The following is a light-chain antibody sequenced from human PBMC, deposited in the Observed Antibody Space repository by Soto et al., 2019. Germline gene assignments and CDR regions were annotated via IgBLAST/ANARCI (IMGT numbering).Light chain of an antibody. V-gene: IGKV3-15*01. Sequence: EIVMTQSPDTLSLSPGEGATLSCRVSQSIRSNLAWYQQRPGQAPRLLMYGASTRADGIPARFTGSGSGTEFTLTISSLQSEDFAVYYCQQYGSSGKFGQGTKVDIK. CDR2: GAS. J-gene: IGKJ1*01. CDR3: QQYGSSGK. CDR1: QSIRSN.